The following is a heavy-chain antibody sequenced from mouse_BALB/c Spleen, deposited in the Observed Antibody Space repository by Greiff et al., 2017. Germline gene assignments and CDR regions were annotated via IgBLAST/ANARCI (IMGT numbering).Heavy chain of an antibody. D-gene: IGHD2-4*01. J-gene: IGHJ4*01. V-gene: IGHV2-9*02. Sequence: VQLQQSGPGLVAPSQSLSITCTVSGFSLTSYGVHWVRQPPGKGLEWLGVIWAGGSTNYNSALMSRLSISKDNSKSQVFLKMNSLQTDDTAMYYCARAYYDYDVGYAMDYWGQGTSVTVSS. CDR1: GFSLTSYG. CDR3: ARAYYDYDVGYAMDY. CDR2: IWAGGST.